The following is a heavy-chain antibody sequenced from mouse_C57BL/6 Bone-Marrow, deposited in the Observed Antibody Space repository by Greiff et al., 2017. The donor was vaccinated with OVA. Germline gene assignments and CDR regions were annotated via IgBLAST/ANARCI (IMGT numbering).Heavy chain of an antibody. CDR3: ARWYYGSSYYLDY. Sequence: VQLQQPGAELVKPGASVKLSCKASGYTFTSYWMHWVKQRPGQGLEWIGMIHPNSGSTNYNEKFKSKATLTVDKSSSTAYMQLSSLTSEDSAVYYCARWYYGSSYYLDYWGQGTTLTVSS. J-gene: IGHJ2*01. CDR1: GYTFTSYW. V-gene: IGHV1-64*01. CDR2: IHPNSGST. D-gene: IGHD1-1*01.